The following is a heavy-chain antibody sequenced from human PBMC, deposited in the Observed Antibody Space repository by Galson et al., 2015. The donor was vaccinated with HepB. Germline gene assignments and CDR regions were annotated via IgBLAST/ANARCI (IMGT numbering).Heavy chain of an antibody. Sequence: SVKVSCKASGGTFSSYAISWVRQAPGQGLEWMGGIIPIFGTANYAQKFQGRVTITADESTSTAYMELSSLRSEDTAVYYCASTPYSNYAYFDYWGQGTLVTVSS. CDR3: ASTPYSNYAYFDY. D-gene: IGHD4-11*01. V-gene: IGHV1-69*13. CDR1: GGTFSSYA. CDR2: IIPIFGTA. J-gene: IGHJ4*02.